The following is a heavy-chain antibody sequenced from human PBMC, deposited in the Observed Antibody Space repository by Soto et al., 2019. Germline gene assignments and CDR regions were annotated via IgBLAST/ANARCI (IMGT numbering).Heavy chain of an antibody. V-gene: IGHV3-30*18. CDR3: AKDQGRDGYNYVVY. CDR2: ISYDGSNK. Sequence: GGSLRLSCAASGFTFSSYGMHWVRQAPGKGLEWVAVISYDGSNKYYADSVKGRFTISRDNSKNTLYLQMNSLRAEDTAVYYCAKDQGRDGYNYVVYWGQGTLVTVSS. J-gene: IGHJ4*02. D-gene: IGHD5-12*01. CDR1: GFTFSSYG.